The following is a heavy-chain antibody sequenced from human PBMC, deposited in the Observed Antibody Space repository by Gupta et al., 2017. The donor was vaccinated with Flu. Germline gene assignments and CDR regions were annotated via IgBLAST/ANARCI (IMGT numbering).Heavy chain of an antibody. Sequence: YEMSWVRQAPGKGLEWVSYISNNGRTIYYADSVKGRFTISRDNAKSSLYLQMNSLRVEDTAVYYCARVLTTHYDFWSAYYAFDYWGQGTLVTVSS. D-gene: IGHD3-3*01. CDR1: YE. J-gene: IGHJ4*02. V-gene: IGHV3-48*03. CDR2: ISNNGRTI. CDR3: ARVLTTHYDFWSAYYAFDY.